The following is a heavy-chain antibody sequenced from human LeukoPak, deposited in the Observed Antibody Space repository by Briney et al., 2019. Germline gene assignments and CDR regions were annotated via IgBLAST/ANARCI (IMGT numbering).Heavy chain of an antibody. CDR3: ARLPYDFWSGYSRDYYYYGMDV. V-gene: IGHV1-69*13. Sequence: SVKVSCKASGGTFSSYATSWVRRAPGQGLEWMGGIIPIFGTANYAQKFQGRVTITADESTSTAYMELSSLRSEDTAVYYCARLPYDFWSGYSRDYYYYGMDVWGQGTTVTVSS. D-gene: IGHD3-3*01. J-gene: IGHJ6*02. CDR2: IIPIFGTA. CDR1: GGTFSSYA.